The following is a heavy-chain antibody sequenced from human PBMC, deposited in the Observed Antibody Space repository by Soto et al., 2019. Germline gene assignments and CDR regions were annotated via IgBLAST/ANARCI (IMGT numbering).Heavy chain of an antibody. CDR1: GYTFTSYA. D-gene: IGHD2-2*01. J-gene: IGHJ6*02. CDR3: ARELGYCSSTSCYRNYYGMDV. Sequence: ASVKVSCKASGYTFTSYAMHWVRQAPGQRLEWMGWINAGNGNTKYSQKFQGRVTITRDTSASTAYMELSSLRSEDTAVYYCARELGYCSSTSCYRNYYGMDVWGQGTTVTVSS. V-gene: IGHV1-3*01. CDR2: INAGNGNT.